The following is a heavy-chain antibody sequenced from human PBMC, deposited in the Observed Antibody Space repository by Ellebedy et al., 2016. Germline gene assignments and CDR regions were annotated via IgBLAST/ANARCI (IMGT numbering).Heavy chain of an antibody. CDR2: MNPNSGNT. CDR1: GYTFTSYD. J-gene: IGHJ5*02. V-gene: IGHV1-8*01. CDR3: ARGGGPKISGRGWFDP. Sequence: ASVKVSXXASGYTFTSYDINWVRQATGQGLEWMGWMNPNSGNTGYAQKFQGRVTMTRNTSISTAYMELSSLRSEDTAVYYCARGGGPKISGRGWFDPWGQGTLVTVSS. D-gene: IGHD3-10*01.